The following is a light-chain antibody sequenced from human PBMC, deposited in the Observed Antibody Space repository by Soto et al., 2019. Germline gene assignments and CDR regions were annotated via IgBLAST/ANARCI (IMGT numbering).Light chain of an antibody. J-gene: IGLJ3*02. CDR1: SSDVGGPNY. V-gene: IGLV2-14*01. CDR2: EVN. CDR3: SSYTYSNTWV. Sequence: QSALTQPASVSGSPGQSITISCTGTSSDVGGPNYVSWYQQHPGKAPKLIIYEVNKWPSGVSNRFSGSKSGNTASLTVSGLQAEDEADYYCSSYTYSNTWVFGGGTKSPS.